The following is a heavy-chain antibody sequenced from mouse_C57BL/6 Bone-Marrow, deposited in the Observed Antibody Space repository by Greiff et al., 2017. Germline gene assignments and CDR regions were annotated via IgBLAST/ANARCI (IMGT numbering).Heavy chain of an antibody. CDR2: INPSTGGT. CDR3: ARSGTAQATSRFAY. V-gene: IGHV1-42*01. D-gene: IGHD3-2*02. J-gene: IGHJ3*01. CDR1: GYSFTGYY. Sequence: VQLKQSGPELVKPGASVKISCKASGYSFTGYYMNWVKQSPEKSLEWIGEINPSTGGTTYNQKFKAKATLTVDKSSSTAYMQLKSLTSEDSAVYYCARSGTAQATSRFAYWGQGTLVTVSA.